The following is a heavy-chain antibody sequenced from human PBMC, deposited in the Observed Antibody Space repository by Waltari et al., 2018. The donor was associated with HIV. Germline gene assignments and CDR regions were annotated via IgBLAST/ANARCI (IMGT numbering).Heavy chain of an antibody. V-gene: IGHV3-33*01. D-gene: IGHD2-8*01. CDR1: GFTFSSCG. J-gene: IGHJ3*02. Sequence: QVQLVESGGGVVQPGRSLRLSCAASGFTFSSCGMHWVRQAPGKGVEWVAVIWYDGSNKYYADSVKGRFTISRDNSKNTLYLQMNSLRAEDTAVYYCARENGFRSRDAFDIWGQGTMVTVSS. CDR3: ARENGFRSRDAFDI. CDR2: IWYDGSNK.